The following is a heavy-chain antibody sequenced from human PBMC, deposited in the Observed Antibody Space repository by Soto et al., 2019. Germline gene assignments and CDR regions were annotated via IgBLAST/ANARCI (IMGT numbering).Heavy chain of an antibody. CDR1: GGSINNNDYY. J-gene: IGHJ2*01. D-gene: IGHD3-22*01. CDR3: ARMSYYYDKWYFDL. Sequence: QLQESGPGLVKPSQTLSLTCTVSGGSINNNDYYWNWIRQTPGKGLEWIGYVYYSGSTYYIPSLESRLSMSIDKSKNQFSLRLNSVIAADAAIYYCARMSYYYDKWYFDLWGRATLVAVSS. V-gene: IGHV4-30-4*01. CDR2: VYYSGST.